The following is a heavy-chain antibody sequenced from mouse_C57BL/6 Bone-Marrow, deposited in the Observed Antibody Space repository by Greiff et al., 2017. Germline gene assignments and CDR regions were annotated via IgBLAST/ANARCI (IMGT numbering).Heavy chain of an antibody. J-gene: IGHJ2*01. Sequence: QVQLQQSGAELVRPGSSVKLSCKASGYTFTSYWMHWVKQRPIQGLEWIGNIDPSDSETHYYQKFKDKATLTVDKFSSTAYMQLSSLTSEDSAVYYCARQGGYYEDWEDYWGQGTTLTVSS. CDR3: ARQGGYYEDWEDY. CDR2: IDPSDSET. V-gene: IGHV1-52*01. CDR1: GYTFTSYW. D-gene: IGHD2-3*01.